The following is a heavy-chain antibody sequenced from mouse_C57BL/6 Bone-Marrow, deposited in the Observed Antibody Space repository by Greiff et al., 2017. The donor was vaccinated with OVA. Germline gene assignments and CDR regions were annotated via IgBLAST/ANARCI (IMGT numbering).Heavy chain of an antibody. V-gene: IGHV1-80*01. Sequence: VKLVESGAELVKPGASVKISCKASGYAFSSYWMHWVKQRPGKGLEWIGQIYPGDGDTNYNGKFKGKATLTADKSSSTAYMQLSSLTSEDSAVYFCARSFYFDYWGQGTTLTVSS. CDR1: GYAFSSYW. J-gene: IGHJ2*01. CDR3: ARSFYFDY. CDR2: IYPGDGDT.